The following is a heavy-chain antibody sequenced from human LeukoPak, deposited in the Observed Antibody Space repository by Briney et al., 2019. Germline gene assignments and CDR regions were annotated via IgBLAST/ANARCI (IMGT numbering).Heavy chain of an antibody. Sequence: GRSLRLSCAASGFTFSNYGMHWVRQAPGKGLEWVAVIWYDGNNKNYADSVKGRFTISRDNSKNTLYLQMNSLRAEDTAVYYYARNYGSGRGSDALDIWGQGTMVTVSS. CDR3: ARNYGSGRGSDALDI. V-gene: IGHV3-33*01. CDR2: IWYDGNNK. CDR1: GFTFSNYG. J-gene: IGHJ3*02. D-gene: IGHD3-10*01.